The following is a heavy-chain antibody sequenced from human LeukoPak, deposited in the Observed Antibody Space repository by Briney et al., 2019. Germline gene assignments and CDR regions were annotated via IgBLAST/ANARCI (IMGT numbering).Heavy chain of an antibody. V-gene: IGHV1-18*01. CDR1: GYTLTELS. CDR2: ISGYNGDT. Sequence: ASVKVSCKVSGYTLTELSMHWVRQAPGQGLEWMGWISGYNGDTSYAQKFQGRVTMTTDTSTSTAYMELRNLRSDDTAMYYCARVYDFWSGYHKIWGQGTLVTVSS. D-gene: IGHD3-3*01. CDR3: ARVYDFWSGYHKI. J-gene: IGHJ4*02.